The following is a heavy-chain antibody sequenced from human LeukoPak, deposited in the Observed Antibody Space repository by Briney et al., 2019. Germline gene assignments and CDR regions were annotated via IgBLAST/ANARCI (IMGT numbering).Heavy chain of an antibody. CDR3: ARGIVVVPAAIRSGSWFDP. D-gene: IGHD2-2*02. V-gene: IGHV4-34*01. CDR1: GGTFSSYY. J-gene: IGHJ5*02. CDR2: INHSGST. Sequence: SETLSLTCAVYGGTFSSYYLSWIRQPPGKGLEWVGEINHSGSTNYNPSLKSRVTISVDTSKNQFSLKLSSVTAADTAVYYCARGIVVVPAAIRSGSWFDPWGQGTLVTVSS.